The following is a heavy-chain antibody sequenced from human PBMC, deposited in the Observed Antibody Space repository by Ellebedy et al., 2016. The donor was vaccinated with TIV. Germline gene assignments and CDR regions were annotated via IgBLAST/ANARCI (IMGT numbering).Heavy chain of an antibody. CDR2: IIPIFGTA. D-gene: IGHD3-16*01. V-gene: IGHV1-69*13. J-gene: IGHJ4*02. CDR3: ARGRVGEIDY. Sequence: SVKVSCXASEGTFSSYAISWVRQAPGQGLEWMGGIIPIFGTANYAQKFQGRVTITADESTSTAYMELSSLRSEDTAVYYCARGRVGEIDYWGQGTLVTVSS. CDR1: EGTFSSYA.